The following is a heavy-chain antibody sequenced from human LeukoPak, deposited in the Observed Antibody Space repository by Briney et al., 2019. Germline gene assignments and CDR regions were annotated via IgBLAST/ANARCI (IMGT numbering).Heavy chain of an antibody. CDR2: INSDGGST. J-gene: IGHJ6*02. Sequence: GGSLRLSCAASGFTFSSYWMHWVRQAPGKGLVWVSRINSDGGSTSYADSVKGRFTISRDNAKNTLYLQMNSLRAEDTAVYYCARDTYSNYSRGEIYYYYGMDVWGQGTTVTVSS. CDR3: ARDTYSNYSRGEIYYYYGMDV. CDR1: GFTFSSYW. D-gene: IGHD4-11*01. V-gene: IGHV3-74*01.